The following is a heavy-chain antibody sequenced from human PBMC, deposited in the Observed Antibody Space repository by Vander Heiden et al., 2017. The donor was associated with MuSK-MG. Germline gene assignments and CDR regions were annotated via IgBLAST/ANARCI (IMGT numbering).Heavy chain of an antibody. CDR1: GFTFSSYA. J-gene: IGHJ4*02. V-gene: IGHV3-30*01. Sequence: QVQLVESGGGVVQPGRSLRLSCAASGFTFSSYAMHWVRQAPGKGLEWVAVISYDGSNKYYADSVKGRFTISRDNSKNTLYLQMNSLRAEDTAVYYCARGEVVARNWGQGTLVTVAA. CDR3: ARGEVVARN. CDR2: ISYDGSNK. D-gene: IGHD5-12*01.